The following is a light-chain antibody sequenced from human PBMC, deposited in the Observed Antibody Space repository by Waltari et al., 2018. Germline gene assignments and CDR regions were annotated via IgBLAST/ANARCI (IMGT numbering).Light chain of an antibody. V-gene: IGKV3-15*01. Sequence: EIVMTQSPATLSVSPGERATLSCRASQSVNLNLAWYQQKLGQAPRFLIYGASTRAAGIPARFSGSGSGTEFTLTISSLQSEDFAVYYCQQYNNWPPITFGQGTRLEIK. CDR1: QSVNLN. CDR3: QQYNNWPPIT. CDR2: GAS. J-gene: IGKJ5*01.